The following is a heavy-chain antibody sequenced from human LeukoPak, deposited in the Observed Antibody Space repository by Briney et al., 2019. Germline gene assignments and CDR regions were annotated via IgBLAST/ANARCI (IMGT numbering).Heavy chain of an antibody. D-gene: IGHD6-13*01. CDR3: AKGQRAAGTFDY. CDR2: ISGSGGST. Sequence: GGSLRLFCAASGFTFSSYAMSWVRQAPGKGLEWVSAISGSGGSTYYADSVKGRFTISRDNSKNTLYLQMNSLRAEDTAVYYCAKGQRAAGTFDYWGQGTLVTVSS. CDR1: GFTFSSYA. V-gene: IGHV3-23*01. J-gene: IGHJ4*02.